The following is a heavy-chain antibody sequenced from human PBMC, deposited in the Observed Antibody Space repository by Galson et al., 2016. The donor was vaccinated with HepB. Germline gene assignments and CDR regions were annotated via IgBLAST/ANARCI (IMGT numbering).Heavy chain of an antibody. D-gene: IGHD1-1*01. V-gene: IGHV3-23*01. CDR1: GYTFSNYG. CDR3: AKDPSAGTGSDC. Sequence: SLRLSCADSGYTFSNYGMTWVRQAPGKGLDWVSTISASGGGTHYADSVKGRFTVSRDNSKNTIYLQMNSLRVEDTAVYYCAKDPSAGTGSDCWGQGTLVTVSS. J-gene: IGHJ4*02. CDR2: ISASGGGT.